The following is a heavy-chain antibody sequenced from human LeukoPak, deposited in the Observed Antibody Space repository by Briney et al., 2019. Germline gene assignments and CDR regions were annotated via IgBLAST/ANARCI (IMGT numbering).Heavy chain of an antibody. CDR1: GFSFRHYG. CDR2: IEFDASFN. D-gene: IGHD4-17*01. CDR3: AKGGDYALDY. V-gene: IGHV3-30*02. Sequence: GGSLRLSCAASGFSFRHYGMNWVRQAPGKGLQWVAFIEFDASFNYLTDSVKGRFSISRDNSKNTLYLEMHTVKPEDTAVYHCAKGGDYALDYWGQGTLVTVSS. J-gene: IGHJ4*02.